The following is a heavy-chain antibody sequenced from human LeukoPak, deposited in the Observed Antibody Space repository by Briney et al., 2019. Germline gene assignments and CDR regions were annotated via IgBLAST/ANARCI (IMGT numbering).Heavy chain of an antibody. D-gene: IGHD2-2*02. CDR1: GGSFSGYY. CDR2: INHSGST. Sequence: SETLSLTCAVYGGSFSGYYWSWIRQPPGKGLEWIGEINHSGSTNYNPSLESRVTISVDTSKNQFSLKLSSVTAADTAVYYCARIEYCSSTSCYNGAFDIWGQGTMVTVSS. CDR3: ARIEYCSSTSCYNGAFDI. J-gene: IGHJ3*02. V-gene: IGHV4-34*01.